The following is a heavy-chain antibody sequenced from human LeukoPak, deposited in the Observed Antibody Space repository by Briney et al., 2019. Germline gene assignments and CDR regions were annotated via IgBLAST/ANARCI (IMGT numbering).Heavy chain of an antibody. CDR2: ISPSEGST. CDR3: ARAGTISGYDGGAFDI. CDR1: GYTFTSYY. V-gene: IGHV1-46*01. D-gene: IGHD5-12*01. Sequence: GASVKVTCKASGYTFTSYYMHWVRQAPGQGLEWMGIISPSEGSTNYAQNFRGRVTMTRDTSTSTVYMELSSLRSEDTAVFYCARAGTISGYDGGAFDIWGQGTMVTASS. J-gene: IGHJ3*02.